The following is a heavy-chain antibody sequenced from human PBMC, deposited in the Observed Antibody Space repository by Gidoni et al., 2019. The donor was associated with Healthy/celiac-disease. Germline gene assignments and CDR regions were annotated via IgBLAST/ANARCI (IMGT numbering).Heavy chain of an antibody. CDR3: ARESTSTYYYGSGSSPNCFDP. D-gene: IGHD3-10*01. CDR1: GGSISSSNW. CDR2: IYHSGST. J-gene: IGHJ5*02. V-gene: IGHV4-4*02. Sequence: QVQLQESGPGLVKPSGTLSLTCAVSGGSISSSNWLSWVRQPPGKGLEWIGEIYHSGSTNYNPSLKSRVTISVDKSKNQFSLKLSSVTAADTAVYYCARESTSTYYYGSGSSPNCFDPWGQGTLVTVSS.